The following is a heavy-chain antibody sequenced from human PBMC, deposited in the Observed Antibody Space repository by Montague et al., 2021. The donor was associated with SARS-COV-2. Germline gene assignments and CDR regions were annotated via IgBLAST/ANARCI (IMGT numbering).Heavy chain of an antibody. D-gene: IGHD1-26*01. J-gene: IGHJ6*02. CDR3: ARELLPYYGMDV. Sequence: SLRLSCAASGFTFSSYGMHWVRQAPGKGLEWVAVISYDGSNKYYADSVKDRFTISRDNSKNTLYLQMNSLRAEDTAVYYCARELLPYYGMDVWGQGTTVTVSS. CDR2: ISYDGSNK. CDR1: GFTFSSYG. V-gene: IGHV3-30*03.